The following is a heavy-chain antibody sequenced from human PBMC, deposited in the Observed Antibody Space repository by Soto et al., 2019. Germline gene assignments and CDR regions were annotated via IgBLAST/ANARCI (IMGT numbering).Heavy chain of an antibody. J-gene: IGHJ5*02. CDR3: ARLAVAGGGIRFDP. Sequence: SETLSLTCTVSGGSISSSSYYWGWIRQPPGKGLEWIGSIYYSGSTYYNPSLKSRVTISVDTSKNQFSLKLSSVTAADTAVYYCARLAVAGGGIRFDPWGQGTLVTVS. CDR1: GGSISSSSYY. D-gene: IGHD6-19*01. CDR2: IYYSGST. V-gene: IGHV4-39*01.